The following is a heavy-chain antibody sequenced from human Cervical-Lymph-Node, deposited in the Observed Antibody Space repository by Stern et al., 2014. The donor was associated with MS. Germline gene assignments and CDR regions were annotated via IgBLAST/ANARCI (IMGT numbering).Heavy chain of an antibody. V-gene: IGHV1-2*04. CDR3: ARENNNWNDLYGMDV. CDR2: TNPNSGGT. D-gene: IGHD1-1*01. J-gene: IGHJ6*02. Sequence: QVQLVQSGAEVKKPGASVKVSCKASGYTFTGYYMHWVRQAPGQGLEWMGWTNPNSGGTNYAQKFQGWVTMTRDTSISTAYMELSRLRSDDTAVYYCARENNNWNDLYGMDVWGQGTTVTVSS. CDR1: GYTFTGYY.